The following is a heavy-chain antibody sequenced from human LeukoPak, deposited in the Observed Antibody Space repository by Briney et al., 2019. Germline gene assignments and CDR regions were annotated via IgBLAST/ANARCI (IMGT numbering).Heavy chain of an antibody. CDR1: GFTFSSYG. Sequence: GGSLRLSSAASGFTFSSYGMHWVRQAPGKGLEWVAFIRYDGSNKYYADSVKGRFTISRDNSKNTLYLQMNSLRAEDTAVYYCAKDQIGYDILTGYHRDYWGQGTLVTVSS. D-gene: IGHD3-9*01. V-gene: IGHV3-30*02. CDR3: AKDQIGYDILTGYHRDY. CDR2: IRYDGSNK. J-gene: IGHJ4*02.